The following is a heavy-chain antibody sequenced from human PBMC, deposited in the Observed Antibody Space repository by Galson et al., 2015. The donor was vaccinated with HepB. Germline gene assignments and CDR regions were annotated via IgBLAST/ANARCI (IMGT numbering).Heavy chain of an antibody. D-gene: IGHD6-13*01. J-gene: IGHJ4*02. CDR3: ARVIAAAGTFYFDY. Sequence: SVKVSCKASGYTFSNHFVHWVRQAPGQGLEWMGIVLPSGDTANYAEKFQGRVTMTRDTSTSTVYMELSSLRSEDTALYYCARVIAAAGTFYFDYWGQGTLVTVSS. V-gene: IGHV1-46*03. CDR1: GYTFSNHF. CDR2: VLPSGDTA.